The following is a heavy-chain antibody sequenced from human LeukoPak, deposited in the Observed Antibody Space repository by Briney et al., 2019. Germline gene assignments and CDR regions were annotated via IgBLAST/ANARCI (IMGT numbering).Heavy chain of an antibody. CDR2: ISVRSNYI. Sequence: GGSLRLSCAASGYTFSSYSIHWVRQAPGKGLEWVSSISVRSNYIYYADSERGRFSISRDDARDSLYLQMNSLRAEDTAVYYCVRLRRNSDTSGFYYYYDYWGQGTLVTVSS. D-gene: IGHD3-22*01. CDR1: GYTFSSYS. J-gene: IGHJ4*02. V-gene: IGHV3-21*01. CDR3: VRLRRNSDTSGFYYYYDY.